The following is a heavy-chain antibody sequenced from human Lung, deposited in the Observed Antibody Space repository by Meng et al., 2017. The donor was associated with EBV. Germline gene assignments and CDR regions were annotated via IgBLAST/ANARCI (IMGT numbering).Heavy chain of an antibody. D-gene: IGHD1-26*01. J-gene: IGHJ4*02. Sequence: QVQLVQSGAEVKKPGSSVKVSCKASGGTFSSYGICWVRQAPGQGLEWMGWFVNYVDTYPAPKFQGRVTMTTDTSTSTAYMELRSLRSDDTAVYYCARVEVGITSGDYWGQGTLVTVSS. CDR1: GGTFSSYG. CDR3: ARVEVGITSGDY. V-gene: IGHV1-18*01. CDR2: FVNYVDT.